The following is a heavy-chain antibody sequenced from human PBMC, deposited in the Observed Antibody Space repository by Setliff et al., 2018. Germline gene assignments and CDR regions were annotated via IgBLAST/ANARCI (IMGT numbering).Heavy chain of an antibody. CDR1: GGFTSSFY. J-gene: IGHJ5*02. Sequence: PSETLSLTCTISGGFTSSFYWSWIRQAPGKGLEWIGYVDHSGSTNFSPSLKSRGTISVDTSKTQVPLTLTSVTAADTAVYYCARDYQGGWFDPWGPGTLVTVS. CDR2: VDHSGST. CDR3: ARDYQGGWFDP. D-gene: IGHD3-16*01. V-gene: IGHV4-59*01.